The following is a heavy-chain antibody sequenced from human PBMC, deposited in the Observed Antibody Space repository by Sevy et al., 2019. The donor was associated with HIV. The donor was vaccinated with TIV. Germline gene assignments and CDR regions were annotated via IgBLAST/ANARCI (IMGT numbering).Heavy chain of an antibody. CDR3: AKDRSALLWFGESTHAFDY. V-gene: IGHV3-23*01. J-gene: IGHJ4*02. D-gene: IGHD3-10*01. Sequence: GGSLRLSCAASGFTFSSYAMSWVRQAPGKGLEWVSAISGSGGSTYYADSVKGRFTISRDNSKNTLYLQMNSLRAEDTAVYYCAKDRSALLWFGESTHAFDYWGQGTLVTVSS. CDR1: GFTFSSYA. CDR2: ISGSGGST.